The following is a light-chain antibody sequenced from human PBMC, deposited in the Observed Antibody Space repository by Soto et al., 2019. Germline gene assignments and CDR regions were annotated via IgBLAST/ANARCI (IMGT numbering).Light chain of an antibody. V-gene: IGKV3-15*01. J-gene: IGKJ5*01. CDR2: GAS. CDR3: QQYNNWTPIT. Sequence: TQSPGTLSLSPGKISSLSCRASQNVTSTYLAWYQQRPGQPPRLLIYGASTRATGIPARFSGSGSGTEFTLTISSLQSEDFALYYCQQYNNWTPITFGPGTDWRL. CDR1: QNVTSTY.